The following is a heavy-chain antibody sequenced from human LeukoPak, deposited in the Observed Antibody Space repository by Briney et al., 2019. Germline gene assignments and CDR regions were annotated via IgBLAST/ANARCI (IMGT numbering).Heavy chain of an antibody. D-gene: IGHD3-22*01. Sequence: SETLSLTCTVSGGSISSSSYYWGWIRQPPGKGLEWIGSIYYSGSTYYNPSLKSRVTISVDTSKNQFSLKLSSVTAADTAVYYCARGGSSGYGGFDPWGQGTRVTVS. CDR2: IYYSGST. J-gene: IGHJ5*02. V-gene: IGHV4-39*07. CDR3: ARGGSSGYGGFDP. CDR1: GGSISSSSYY.